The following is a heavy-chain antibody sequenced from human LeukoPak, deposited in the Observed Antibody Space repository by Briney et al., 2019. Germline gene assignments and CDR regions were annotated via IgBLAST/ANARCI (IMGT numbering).Heavy chain of an antibody. J-gene: IGHJ4*02. CDR3: ARGAAATY. Sequence: SETLSLTCTVSGGSISRYYWSWIRQPPGKGLEWIGYIYSSGSTNYNPSLKSRVTISVDTSKNQFSLKLSSVTAADTAVYYCARGAAATYWGQGTLVTVSS. CDR1: GGSISRYY. CDR2: IYSSGST. V-gene: IGHV4-59*01. D-gene: IGHD6-13*01.